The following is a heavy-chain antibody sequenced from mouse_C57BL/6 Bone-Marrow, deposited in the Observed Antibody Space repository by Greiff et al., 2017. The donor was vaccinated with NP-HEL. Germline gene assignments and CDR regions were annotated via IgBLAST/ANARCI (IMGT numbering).Heavy chain of an antibody. J-gene: IGHJ4*01. CDR2: IRHKANGYTT. V-gene: IGHV7-3*01. D-gene: IGHD1-1*01. Sequence: EVKLVESGGGLVQPGGSLSLSCAASGFTFTDYYMRWVRQPPGKALEWLGFIRHKANGYTTEYSASVKGRFTISRDNSQSSLYLQMNALRAEDRATYYCERDTTHAMDYWGKGTSVTVSS. CDR1: GFTFTDYY. CDR3: ERDTTHAMDY.